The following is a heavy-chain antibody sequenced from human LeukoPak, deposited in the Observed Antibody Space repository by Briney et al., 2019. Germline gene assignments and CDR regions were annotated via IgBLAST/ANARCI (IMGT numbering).Heavy chain of an antibody. CDR3: AKEGVQTTSDWYFDL. Sequence: PGGSLRLSCAASGFTFISYGMHWVRQAPGKGLEWVAVISYDGSNKYYADSVKGRFTISRDNPKTTLYLQMNSLRPEDTVLYSCAKEGVQTTSDWYFDLWGRGTLVTVSS. J-gene: IGHJ2*01. CDR2: ISYDGSNK. V-gene: IGHV3-30*18. D-gene: IGHD1-14*01. CDR1: GFTFISYG.